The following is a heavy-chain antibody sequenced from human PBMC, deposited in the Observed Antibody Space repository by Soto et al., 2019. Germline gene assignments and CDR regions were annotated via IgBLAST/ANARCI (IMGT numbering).Heavy chain of an antibody. D-gene: IGHD3-3*01. Sequence: ASVKVSCKASGYTFTSYYMHWVRQAPGQGLEWMGIINPSGGSTSYAQKFQGRVTMTRDTSTSTVYMELSSLRSEDTAVYYCATPYYDFWSGYYRDYYYYGMDVWGQGTTVTVSS. CDR1: GYTFTSYY. V-gene: IGHV1-46*01. CDR3: ATPYYDFWSGYYRDYYYYGMDV. J-gene: IGHJ6*02. CDR2: INPSGGST.